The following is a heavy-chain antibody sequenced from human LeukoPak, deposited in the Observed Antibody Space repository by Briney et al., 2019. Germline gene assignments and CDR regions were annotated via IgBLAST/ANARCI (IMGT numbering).Heavy chain of an antibody. J-gene: IGHJ5*02. CDR3: ARHHSMVRLRVWFDP. CDR1: GGSISSSNW. Sequence: IPSETLSLTCAVSGGSISSSNWWSWVRQPPGKGLEWIGEIYHSGSTNYNPSLKSRVTISVDTSKNQFSLKLSSVTAADTAVYYCARHHSMVRLRVWFDPWGQGTLVTVSS. CDR2: IYHSGST. V-gene: IGHV4-4*02. D-gene: IGHD3-10*01.